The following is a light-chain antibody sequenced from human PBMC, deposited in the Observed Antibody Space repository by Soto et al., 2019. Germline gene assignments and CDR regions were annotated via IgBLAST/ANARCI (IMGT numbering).Light chain of an antibody. CDR2: GNT. J-gene: IGLJ1*01. CDR3: QSYDDSLSVHYV. V-gene: IGLV1-40*01. CDR1: SSNIGSTYD. Sequence: VVTQPPSVSGAPGQRVTISCTGSSSNIGSTYDVQWYQQLPGTAPKLLIHGNTNRPSGVPDRFSGSKSGTSASLAITGLQADDEADYYCQSYDDSLSVHYVFGTGTKVTVL.